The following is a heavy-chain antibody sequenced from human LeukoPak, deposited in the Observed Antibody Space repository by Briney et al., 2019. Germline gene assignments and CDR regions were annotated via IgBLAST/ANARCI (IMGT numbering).Heavy chain of an antibody. CDR1: GGSISSSGYY. V-gene: IGHV4-39*01. CDR3: ARRSYDGSGYYYVGY. J-gene: IGHJ4*02. CDR2: ISSGGST. Sequence: SETLSLTCTVSGGSISSSGYYWGWIRQPPGKGLEWIGSISSGGSTHYTPSLKSRVTISVEKPKNQFSLKLSSVTAADTAVYYCARRSYDGSGYYYVGYWGQGTLVTVSS. D-gene: IGHD3-22*01.